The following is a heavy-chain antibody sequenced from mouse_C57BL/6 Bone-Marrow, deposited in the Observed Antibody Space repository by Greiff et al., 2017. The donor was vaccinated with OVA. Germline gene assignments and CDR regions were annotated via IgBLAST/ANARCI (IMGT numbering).Heavy chain of an antibody. CDR1: YTFSRRVH. J-gene: IGHJ2*01. V-gene: IGHV1-87*01. CDR2: GQGLEWIG. Sequence: QVQLQQSGPELARPWASVKISCQAFYTFSRRVHFAIRDTNYWMQWVKQRPGQGLEWIGAIYPGHVDTSYNQTFKGKATLTADKSSSTAYMQRSSLTSEDSAVYYGAWGLYYGNYFYYFDYWGQGTTLTVSS. D-gene: IGHD2-1*01. CDR3: SEDSAVYYGAWGLYYGNYFYYFDY.